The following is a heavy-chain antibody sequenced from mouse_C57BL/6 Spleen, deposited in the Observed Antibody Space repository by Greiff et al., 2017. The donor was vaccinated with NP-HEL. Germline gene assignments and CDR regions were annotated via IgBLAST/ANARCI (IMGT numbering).Heavy chain of an antibody. Sequence: EVQLQQSGAELVKPGASVKLSCTASGFNIKDYYMHWVKQRTEQGLEWIGRIDPEDGETKYAPKFQGKATLTADTSSNTAYLQLSSLTSEDTAVYYCARPIYYDYDRFAYWGQGTLVTVSA. V-gene: IGHV14-2*01. CDR3: ARPIYYDYDRFAY. CDR2: IDPEDGET. D-gene: IGHD2-4*01. CDR1: GFNIKDYY. J-gene: IGHJ3*01.